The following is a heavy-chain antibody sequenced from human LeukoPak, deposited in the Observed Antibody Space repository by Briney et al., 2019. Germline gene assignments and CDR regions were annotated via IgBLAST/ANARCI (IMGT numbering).Heavy chain of an antibody. CDR1: GFTFNNHA. CDR3: AKGQRAYYYYGMDV. CDR2: IADDGSNA. J-gene: IGHJ6*02. Sequence: GGSLRLSCAASGFTFNNHAMHWVRQAPGKGLEWVAVIADDGSNAYYADSVEGRFTISRDNSNNRLYLQMNGLRAEDTAVYYCAKGQRAYYYYGMDVWGQGTTVTVSS. V-gene: IGHV3-30*18. D-gene: IGHD5-24*01.